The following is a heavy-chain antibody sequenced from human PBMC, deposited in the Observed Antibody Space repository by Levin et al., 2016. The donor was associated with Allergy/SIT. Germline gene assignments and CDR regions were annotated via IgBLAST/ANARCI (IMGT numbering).Heavy chain of an antibody. CDR2: IYYSGST. CDR3: ARGGYGDYDWFDP. D-gene: IGHD4-17*01. Sequence: SETLSLTCTVSGGSISSGGYYWSWIRQHPGKGLEWIGYIYYSGSTNYNPSLKSRVTISVDTSKNQFSLKLSSVTAADTAVYYCARGGYGDYDWFDPWGQGTLVTVSS. CDR1: GGSISSGGYY. J-gene: IGHJ5*02. V-gene: IGHV4-61*08.